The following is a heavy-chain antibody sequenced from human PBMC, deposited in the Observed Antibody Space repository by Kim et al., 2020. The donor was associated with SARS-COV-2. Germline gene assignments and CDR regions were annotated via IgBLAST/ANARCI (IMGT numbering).Heavy chain of an antibody. V-gene: IGHV3-23*01. J-gene: IGHJ6*02. Sequence: RFTISRDNSKNTLYLQMNSLSAEDTAVYYCAKYDILTGYYEYYYYYGMDVWGQGTTVTVSS. D-gene: IGHD3-9*01. CDR3: AKYDILTGYYEYYYYYGMDV.